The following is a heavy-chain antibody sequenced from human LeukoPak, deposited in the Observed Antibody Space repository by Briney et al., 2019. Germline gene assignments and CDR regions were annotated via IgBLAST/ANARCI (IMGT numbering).Heavy chain of an antibody. CDR2: TWYDGSYK. Sequence: GGSLRLSCAASGFAFSTYGMHWVRQAPGKRLEWVAVTWYDGSYKYYGDSVKGRFTISRDNSKNTLYLQMASLRVEDTAVYYCARQFDGSHPNAFDIWGQGTMVTVSS. D-gene: IGHD1-26*01. J-gene: IGHJ3*02. V-gene: IGHV3-33*01. CDR1: GFAFSTYG. CDR3: ARQFDGSHPNAFDI.